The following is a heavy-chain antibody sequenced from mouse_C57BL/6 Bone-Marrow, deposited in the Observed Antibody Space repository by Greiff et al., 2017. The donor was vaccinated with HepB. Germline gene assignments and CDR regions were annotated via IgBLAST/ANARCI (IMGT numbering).Heavy chain of an antibody. CDR3: ARGKGPGLAMDY. V-gene: IGHV1-61*01. Sequence: QVHVKQPGAELVRPGSSVKLSCKASGYTFTSYWMDWVKQRPGQGLEWIGNIYPSDSETHYNQKFKDKATLTVDKSSSTAYMQLSSLTSEDSAVYYCARGKGPGLAMDYWGQGTSVTVSS. J-gene: IGHJ4*01. CDR2: IYPSDSET. D-gene: IGHD3-3*01. CDR1: GYTFTSYW.